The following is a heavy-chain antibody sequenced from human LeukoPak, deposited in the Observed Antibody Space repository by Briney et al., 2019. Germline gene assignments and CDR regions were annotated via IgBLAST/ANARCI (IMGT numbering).Heavy chain of an antibody. Sequence: GGSLRLSCTASEFSISHYAMSWVRQAPGKGLEWVSADTSSTTSTYYASSARGRFTISRDNSMNTLYLQMNSLRADDTAVYYCSKAPLGACAGAVCYYLDVWGKGTTVIVSS. V-gene: IGHV3-23*01. CDR3: SKAPLGACAGAVCYYLDV. CDR1: EFSISHYA. J-gene: IGHJ6*03. CDR2: DTSSTTST. D-gene: IGHD2-8*02.